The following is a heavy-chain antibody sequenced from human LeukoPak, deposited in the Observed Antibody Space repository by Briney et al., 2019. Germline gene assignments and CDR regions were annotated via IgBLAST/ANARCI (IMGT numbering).Heavy chain of an antibody. CDR1: GFTFSSYG. CDR3: AREDIQVWDSVYYYYGMDV. V-gene: IGHV3-30*02. J-gene: IGHJ6*02. Sequence: GGSLRLSCAASGFTFSSYGMHWVRQAPGKGLEWVAFIRYDGSNKYYADSVKGRFTISRDNPKNTLYLQLNSLRAEDTAVYYCAREDIQVWDSVYYYYGMDVWGQGTTVTVSS. D-gene: IGHD5-18*01. CDR2: IRYDGSNK.